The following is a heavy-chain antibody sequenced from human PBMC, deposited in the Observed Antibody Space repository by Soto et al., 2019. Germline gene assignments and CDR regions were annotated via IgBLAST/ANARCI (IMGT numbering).Heavy chain of an antibody. D-gene: IGHD2-15*01. Sequence: GVSVKVSCKASGGTFSSYPINWVRQAPGQGLEWMGGIIPFFGTTHSAQKFQGRLTITADESTSTTYMELSTLRSEDTAVYYCASRPVMEVAQYGNWFDPWGQGTLVTVSS. V-gene: IGHV1-69*13. CDR2: IIPFFGTT. CDR3: ASRPVMEVAQYGNWFDP. CDR1: GGTFSSYP. J-gene: IGHJ5*02.